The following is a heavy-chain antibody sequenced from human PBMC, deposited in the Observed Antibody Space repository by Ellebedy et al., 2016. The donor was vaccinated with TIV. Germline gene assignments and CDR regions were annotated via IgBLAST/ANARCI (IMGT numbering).Heavy chain of an antibody. V-gene: IGHV3-30*18. D-gene: IGHD3-22*01. CDR2: IPNNGNNK. CDR1: GFTFNAYG. CDR3: AKDGATEIYYPLRSYSFNY. Sequence: GGSLRLSXAASGFTFNAYGMHWVRQAPGKGLEWVAAIPNNGNNKKYADSLKGRFTISRDDSKNPLHLKMNSLRAEDAALYYCAKDGATEIYYPLRSYSFNYWGQGTLVTVSS. J-gene: IGHJ4*02.